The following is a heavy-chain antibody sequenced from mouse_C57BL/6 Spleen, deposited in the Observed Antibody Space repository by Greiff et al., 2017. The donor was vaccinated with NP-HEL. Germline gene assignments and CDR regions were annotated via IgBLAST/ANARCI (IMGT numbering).Heavy chain of an antibody. D-gene: IGHD1-1*01. CDR1: GYTFTSYW. V-gene: IGHV1-69*01. Sequence: QVQLQQPGAELVMPGASVKLSCKASGYTFTSYWMHWVKQRPGQGLEWIGEIDPSDSYTNYNQKFKGKSTLTVDKSSSTAYMQLNSRTSEDSAVYYCARGGSSYEGDYFDYWGQGTTLTVSS. J-gene: IGHJ2*01. CDR2: IDPSDSYT. CDR3: ARGGSSYEGDYFDY.